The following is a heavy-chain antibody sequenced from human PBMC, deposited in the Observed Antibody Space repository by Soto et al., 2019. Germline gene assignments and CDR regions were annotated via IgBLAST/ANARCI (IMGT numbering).Heavy chain of an antibody. V-gene: IGHV3-23*01. CDR3: ATYTSGDYSFDY. Sequence: EVQLLESGGDLVQPGGSLRLSCAASGFTFSSYAMGWVRQSPGKGLEWVSAITAGGDMTFYADSVKGRFTISRDNSENTLYMQMDSRRAEDTAVYSCATYTSGDYSFDYWGQGALVSVSS. CDR2: ITAGGDMT. J-gene: IGHJ4*02. CDR1: GFTFSSYA. D-gene: IGHD4-17*01.